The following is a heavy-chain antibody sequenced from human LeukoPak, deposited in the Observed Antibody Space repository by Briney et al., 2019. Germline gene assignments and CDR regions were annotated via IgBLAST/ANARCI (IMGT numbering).Heavy chain of an antibody. CDR1: GYSFSIFY. Sequence: ASVTVSCKASGYSFSIFYMHWVRQAPGQGPEWVGIINPSVGSTEYAQKFQGRVTMTRDPSTSTVYMELTSLRSEDTAVYYCVRAQRTSASWLSLDYWGQGTLVTVSS. CDR2: INPSVGST. D-gene: IGHD6-13*01. J-gene: IGHJ4*02. CDR3: VRAQRTSASWLSLDY. V-gene: IGHV1-46*01.